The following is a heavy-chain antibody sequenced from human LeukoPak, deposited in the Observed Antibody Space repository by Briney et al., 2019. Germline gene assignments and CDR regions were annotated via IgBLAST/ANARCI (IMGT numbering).Heavy chain of an antibody. J-gene: IGHJ4*02. V-gene: IGHV4-30-2*01. CDR3: ARVATGYGYILDY. CDR2: IYHSGST. Sequence: PSQTLSLTCTVSGGSISSGGYYWSWIRQPPGKGLEWIGYIYHSGSTYYNPSLKSRVTISVDRSKNQFSLKLSSVTAADTAVYYCARVATGYGYILDYWGQGTLVTVSS. D-gene: IGHD5-18*01. CDR1: GGSISSGGYY.